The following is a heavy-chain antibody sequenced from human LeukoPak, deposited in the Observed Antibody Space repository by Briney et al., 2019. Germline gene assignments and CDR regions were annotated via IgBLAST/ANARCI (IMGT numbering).Heavy chain of an antibody. CDR2: ISGSGGST. D-gene: IGHD1-26*01. V-gene: IGHV3-23*01. J-gene: IGHJ4*02. CDR3: AKALIVGAAFDY. CDR1: GLTFSSYG. Sequence: GSLRLSCAASGLTFSSYGMSWVRQAPGKGLEWVSAISGSGGSTYYADSVKGRFTISRDNSKNTLYLQMNSLRAEDTAVYYCAKALIVGAAFDYWGQGTLVTVSS.